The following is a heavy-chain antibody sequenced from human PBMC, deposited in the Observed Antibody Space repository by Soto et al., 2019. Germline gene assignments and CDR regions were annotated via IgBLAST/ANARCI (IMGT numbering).Heavy chain of an antibody. J-gene: IGHJ6*02. CDR2: IWYDGSNK. V-gene: IGHV3-33*01. CDR1: GFTFSSYG. CDR3: ARGFAATTYYSYGMDV. D-gene: IGHD5-12*01. Sequence: GGSLRLSFAASGFTFSSYGMHWVRQAPGKGLEGVAVIWYDGSNKDYADSVKGRFTIARDNSTNTLYLQMNSVRAEDTAVYYCARGFAATTYYSYGMDVWGQGTTVTVSS.